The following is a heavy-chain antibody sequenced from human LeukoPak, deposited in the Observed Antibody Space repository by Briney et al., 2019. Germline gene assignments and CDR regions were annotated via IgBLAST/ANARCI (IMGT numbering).Heavy chain of an antibody. CDR2: IDWNGGTT. V-gene: IGHV3-20*04. CDR3: ARGLFPGMDTYYFDY. CDR1: GFIFDDYG. D-gene: IGHD3-16*01. J-gene: IGHJ4*02. Sequence: GGSLRLSCIASGFIFDDYGMSWVRQAPGKGLEWVSGIDWNGGTTGYADSVKGRFTISRDNSKNTLYLQMNSLRAEDTAVYYCARGLFPGMDTYYFDYWGEGTLATLSS.